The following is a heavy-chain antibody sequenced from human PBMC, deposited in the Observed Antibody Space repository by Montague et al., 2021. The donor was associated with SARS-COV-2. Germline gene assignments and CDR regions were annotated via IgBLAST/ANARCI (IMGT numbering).Heavy chain of an antibody. CDR1: GGSISSGSY. J-gene: IGHJ4*02. V-gene: IGHV4-38-2*02. D-gene: IGHD6-6*01. CDR2: SDHSGIT. Sequence: SETLSLTCTVSGGSISSGSYWGWIRQPPGKGLEWIGTSDHSGITYYSPSLMSRVTISVDTSKNQFSLRMTSVTAADTAVYFCARGLVWGQEVLVTVSS. CDR3: ARGLV.